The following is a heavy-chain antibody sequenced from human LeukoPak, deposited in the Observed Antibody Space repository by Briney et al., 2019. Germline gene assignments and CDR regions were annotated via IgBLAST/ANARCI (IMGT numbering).Heavy chain of an antibody. CDR2: ISAYNGNT. J-gene: IGHJ4*02. V-gene: IGHV1-18*01. Sequence: GLEWMGWISAYNGNTNYAQKLQGRVTMTTDTSTSTAYMELRSLRSDDTAVYYCARGIYFDYWGQGTLVTVSS. CDR3: ARGIYFDY. D-gene: IGHD3-3*02.